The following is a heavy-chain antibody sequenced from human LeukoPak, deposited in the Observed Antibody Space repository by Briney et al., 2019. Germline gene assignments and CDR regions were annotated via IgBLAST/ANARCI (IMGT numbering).Heavy chain of an antibody. CDR3: AKIVGHTDY. Sequence: GGSLRLSSAASGFTFNSYAMSWVRQAPGKGLEWVSSISGTGDSTYYADSVKGRSTISRDNSKNTLFLQMNSLRAEDTAVYYCAKIVGHTDYWGQGTLVTVSS. CDR1: GFTFNSYA. V-gene: IGHV3-23*01. J-gene: IGHJ4*02. CDR2: ISGTGDST. D-gene: IGHD2-15*01.